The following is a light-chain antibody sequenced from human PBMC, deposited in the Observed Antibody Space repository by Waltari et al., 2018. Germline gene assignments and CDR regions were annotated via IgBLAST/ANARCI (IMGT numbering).Light chain of an antibody. CDR3: QQYNNWPPYT. J-gene: IGKJ2*01. CDR2: GAS. CDR1: QSLNTN. Sequence: EIVMTQSPATLSVSPGERATLSCRASQSLNTNLAWYQQNPGQAPRLLIYGASPRATGIPARFSGHGSGTDFTLTISSLQSEDFALYYCQQYNNWPPYTFAQGTKLEIK. V-gene: IGKV3-15*01.